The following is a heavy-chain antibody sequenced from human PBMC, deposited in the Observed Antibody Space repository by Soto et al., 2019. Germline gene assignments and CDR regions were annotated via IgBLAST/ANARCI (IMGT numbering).Heavy chain of an antibody. CDR2: IYPGDSDT. CDR1: GYSFTSYW. J-gene: IGHJ6*03. Sequence: PGESLKISCKGSGYSFTSYWIGWVRQMPGKGLEWMGIIYPGDSDTRYSPSFQGQVTISADKSISTAYLQWSSLKASDTAMYYCARTRDGYGDRAGRTYYYYMDVWGKGTTVTGSS. CDR3: ARTRDGYGDRAGRTYYYYMDV. V-gene: IGHV5-51*01. D-gene: IGHD4-17*01.